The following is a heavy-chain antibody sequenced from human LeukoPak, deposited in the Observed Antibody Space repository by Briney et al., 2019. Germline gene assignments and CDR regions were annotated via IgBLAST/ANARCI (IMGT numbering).Heavy chain of an antibody. CDR1: GFTFSYYD. CDR2: ISSSSSYI. J-gene: IGHJ4*02. D-gene: IGHD5-24*01. CDR3: ARGEEKATITALDS. Sequence: PGGSLRLSCAASGFTFSYYDMHWVRQAPGKGLEWVSAISSSSSYIYYADSIKGRFTISRDNAENSLYLQMNSLRAVDTAVYFCARGEEKATITALDSWGQGTLVTVSS. V-gene: IGHV3-21*01.